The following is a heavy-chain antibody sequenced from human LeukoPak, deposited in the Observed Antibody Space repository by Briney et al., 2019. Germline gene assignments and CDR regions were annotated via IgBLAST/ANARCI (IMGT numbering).Heavy chain of an antibody. CDR2: IKQDGSEK. CDR1: GFTFSSYW. J-gene: IGHJ6*03. V-gene: IGHV3-7*01. Sequence: PGGSLRLSCAASGFTFSSYWMSWVRQAPGKGLEWVANIKQDGSEKYYVDSVKGRFTISRDNAKNSLYLQTNSLRAEDTAVYYCARGLGDYADYYYYMDVWGKGTTVTVSS. D-gene: IGHD4-17*01. CDR3: ARGLGDYADYYYYMDV.